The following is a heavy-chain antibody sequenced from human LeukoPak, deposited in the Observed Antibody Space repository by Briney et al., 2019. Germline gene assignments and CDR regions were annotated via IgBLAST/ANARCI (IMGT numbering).Heavy chain of an antibody. J-gene: IGHJ4*02. D-gene: IGHD3-3*01. V-gene: IGHV3-33*06. CDR1: GFTFSSYG. CDR2: IWYDGSNK. CDR3: AKDSTIYGPIDY. Sequence: PGGSLRLSCAASGFTFSSYGMHWVRQAPGKGLEWVAVIWYDGSNKYCADSVKGRFTISRDNSKNTLYLQMNSLRAEDTAVYYCAKDSTIYGPIDYWGQGTLVTVSS.